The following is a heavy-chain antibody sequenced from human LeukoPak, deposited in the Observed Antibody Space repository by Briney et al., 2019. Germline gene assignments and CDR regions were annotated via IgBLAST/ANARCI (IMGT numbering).Heavy chain of an antibody. CDR3: ARLYCSGGSCYSGLGSADY. CDR1: GASISSSSNY. V-gene: IGHV4-39*01. D-gene: IGHD2-15*01. Sequence: PSETLSLTCTVSGASISSSSNYWGWIRQPPGKGLEWIGSIYYSGSTYYNPSLKSRVTISVDTSENQFSLKLSSVTAADTAMYYCARLYCSGGSCYSGLGSADYWGQGTLVTVAS. CDR2: IYYSGST. J-gene: IGHJ4*02.